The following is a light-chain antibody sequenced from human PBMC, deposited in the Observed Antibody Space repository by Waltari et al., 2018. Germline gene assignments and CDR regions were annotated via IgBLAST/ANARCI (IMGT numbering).Light chain of an antibody. J-gene: IGKJ1*01. Sequence: DIQMTQSPSSLSASVGDRVTITCQASQDISNYLNWYQQKPGKAPKLLHYDASTLETGVPSRLSGSGSGTDFTFTISSLQPEDIATYYCQQYDNLPRTFGQGTKVEIK. CDR3: QQYDNLPRT. V-gene: IGKV1-33*01. CDR2: DAS. CDR1: QDISNY.